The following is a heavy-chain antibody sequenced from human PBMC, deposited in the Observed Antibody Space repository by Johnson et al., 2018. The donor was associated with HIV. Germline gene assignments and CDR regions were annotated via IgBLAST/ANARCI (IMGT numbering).Heavy chain of an antibody. Sequence: EVQLVESGGGVVQPGRSLRLSCAASGFTFDDYGMSWVRQAPGKGLEWVSGINWNGGSTGYADSVKGRFTISRDNAKNSLYLQMNSLRAEDTAVYYCAKVVYSNSFPDGDAFDIWGQGTMVTVSS. CDR2: INWNGGST. CDR3: AKVVYSNSFPDGDAFDI. V-gene: IGHV3-20*04. CDR1: GFTFDDYG. J-gene: IGHJ3*02. D-gene: IGHD6-6*01.